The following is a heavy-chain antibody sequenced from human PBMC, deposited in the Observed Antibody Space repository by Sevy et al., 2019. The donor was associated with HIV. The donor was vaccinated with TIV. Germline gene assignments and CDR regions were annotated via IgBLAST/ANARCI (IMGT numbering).Heavy chain of an antibody. Sequence: GGSLRLSCAASGFIFSNYNMHWVRQAPGKGLEWVSFISSSSNDIYYADSVKGRFTISRDNAKNTLYLQMNSLRAEDTAVYYCARPPYDFWSGYRGGGNWFDPWGQGTLVTVSS. CDR3: ARPPYDFWSGYRGGGNWFDP. CDR2: ISSSSNDI. V-gene: IGHV3-21*04. CDR1: GFIFSNYN. D-gene: IGHD3-3*01. J-gene: IGHJ5*02.